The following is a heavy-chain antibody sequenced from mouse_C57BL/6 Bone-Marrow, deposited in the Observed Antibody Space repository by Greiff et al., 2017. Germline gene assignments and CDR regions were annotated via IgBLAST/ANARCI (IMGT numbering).Heavy chain of an antibody. D-gene: IGHD3-2*02. CDR1: GFSLTSYA. CDR2: IWTGGGT. Sequence: VKLKESGPGLVAPSQSLSITCTVSGFSLTSYAISWVRQPPGKGLEWLGVIWTGGGTNYNSALKSRLSISKDNSKSQVFLKMNSLQTDDTARYYCARVDSSGYLYYFDYWGQGTTLTVSS. V-gene: IGHV2-9-1*01. CDR3: ARVDSSGYLYYFDY. J-gene: IGHJ2*01.